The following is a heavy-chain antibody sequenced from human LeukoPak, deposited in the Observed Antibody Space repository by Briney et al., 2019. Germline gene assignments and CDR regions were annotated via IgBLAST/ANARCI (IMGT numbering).Heavy chain of an antibody. J-gene: IGHJ4*02. CDR3: ARVSYDSSGYLFDY. V-gene: IGHV1-18*01. CDR1: GYTFTSYG. D-gene: IGHD3-22*01. Sequence: ASVKVSCKASGYTFTSYGISWVRQAAGQGLEWMGWISAYNGNTNYAQKLQGRGTMTTDTSTSTAYMELRSLRSDDTAVYYCARVSYDSSGYLFDYWGQGTLVTVSS. CDR2: ISAYNGNT.